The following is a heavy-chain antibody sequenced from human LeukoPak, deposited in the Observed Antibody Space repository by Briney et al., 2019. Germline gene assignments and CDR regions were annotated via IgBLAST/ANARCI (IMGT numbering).Heavy chain of an antibody. CDR2: IYYSGST. V-gene: IGHV4-31*03. D-gene: IGHD1/OR15-1a*01. J-gene: IGHJ6*03. CDR1: GGSISSGGYY. CDR3: ARGNRGTNNLYYYYMDV. Sequence: SQTLSLTCTVSGGSISSGGYYWNWIRQHPGKGLEWIGYIYYSGSTYYNPSLKSRVTISVDTSKNQFSLKLSSVTAADTAVYYCARGNRGTNNLYYYYMDVWGKGTTVTVSS.